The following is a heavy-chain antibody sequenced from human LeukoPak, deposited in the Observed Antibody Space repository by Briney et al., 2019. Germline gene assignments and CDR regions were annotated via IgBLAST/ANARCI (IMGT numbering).Heavy chain of an antibody. V-gene: IGHV3-21*04. D-gene: IGHD6-6*01. CDR2: ISSSSSYI. CDR1: GFTFSSYS. J-gene: IGHJ4*02. Sequence: GGSLRLSCAASGFTFSSYSMNWVRQAPGKGLEWVSSISSSSSYIYYADSVKGRFTISRDNAKNSLYLQMNSLRAEDTAVYYCAKGSSISANNFDYWGQGTLVTVSS. CDR3: AKGSSISANNFDY.